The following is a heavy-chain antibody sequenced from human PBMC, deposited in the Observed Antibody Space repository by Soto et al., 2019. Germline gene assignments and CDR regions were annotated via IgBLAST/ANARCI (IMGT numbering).Heavy chain of an antibody. CDR2: IYYSGST. CDR1: GGSISSGGYY. CDR3: AGTFITIFGVVTFRYYGMDV. D-gene: IGHD3-3*01. J-gene: IGHJ6*02. Sequence: KASETLSLTCTVSGGSISSGGYYWSWIRQHPGKGLEWIGYIYYSGSTYYNPSLKSRVTISVDTSKNQFSLKLSSVTAADTAVYYCAGTFITIFGVVTFRYYGMDVWGQGTTVTVSS. V-gene: IGHV4-31*03.